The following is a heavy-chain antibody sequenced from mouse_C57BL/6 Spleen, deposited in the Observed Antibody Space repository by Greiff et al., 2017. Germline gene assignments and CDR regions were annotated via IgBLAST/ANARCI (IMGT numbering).Heavy chain of an antibody. J-gene: IGHJ2*01. D-gene: IGHD3-2*02. CDR2: IYPGDGDT. CDR1: GYAFSSYW. Sequence: VKLMESGAELVKPGASVKISCKASGYAFSSYWMNWVKQRPGKGLEWIGQIYPGDGDTNYNGTFKGKATLTADKSSSTAYMQLSSLTSEDSAVYFCARVDSSGFDYGGQGTTLTVSS. CDR3: ARVDSSGFDY. V-gene: IGHV1-80*01.